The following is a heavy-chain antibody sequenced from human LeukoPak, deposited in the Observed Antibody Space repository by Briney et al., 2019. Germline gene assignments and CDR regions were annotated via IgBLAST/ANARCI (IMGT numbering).Heavy chain of an antibody. CDR3: ARLTRLSTSPDRYYLDY. Sequence: SETLSLTCTVSGDSISSYYWSWIRQPPGKGLEWIGYIYTSGGTNYMPSLKGRVTISIDTSKNQFSLKLSSVTAADSAVYYCARLTRLSTSPDRYYLDYWGQGTLVAVSS. D-gene: IGHD6-6*01. V-gene: IGHV4-4*09. J-gene: IGHJ4*02. CDR2: IYTSGGT. CDR1: GDSISSYY.